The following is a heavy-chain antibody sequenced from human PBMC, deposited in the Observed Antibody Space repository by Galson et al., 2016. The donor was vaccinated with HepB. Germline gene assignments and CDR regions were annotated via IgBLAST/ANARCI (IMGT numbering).Heavy chain of an antibody. CDR3: ARDGATAPEGYYYGMDV. V-gene: IGHV3-23*01. J-gene: IGHJ6*02. CDR2: ISGSGANT. D-gene: IGHD1-26*01. Sequence: SLRLSCAASGFTFSTYAMSWVRQAPGKGLEWVSGISGSGANTYYADSVKGRFTISRDNSKNTLYLQMSSLRPEDAAVYHCARDGATAPEGYYYGMDVWGQGTTVTVSS. CDR1: GFTFSTYA.